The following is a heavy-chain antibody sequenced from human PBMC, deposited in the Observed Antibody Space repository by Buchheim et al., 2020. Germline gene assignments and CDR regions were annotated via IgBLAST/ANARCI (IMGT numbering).Heavy chain of an antibody. CDR2: ISGSGGST. CDR3: AKDRIDDFWSGSHSSGDY. V-gene: IGHV3-23*01. Sequence: EVQLLESGGGLVQPGGSLRLSCVVSGFTFTNYAKFWVRQAPGKGLEWVSGISGSGGSTYYSDSVLGRFTISRDNSKNTVYLQMNSLRAEDTAVYYCAKDRIDDFWSGSHSSGDYWGQGTL. CDR1: GFTFTNYA. J-gene: IGHJ4*02. D-gene: IGHD3-3*01.